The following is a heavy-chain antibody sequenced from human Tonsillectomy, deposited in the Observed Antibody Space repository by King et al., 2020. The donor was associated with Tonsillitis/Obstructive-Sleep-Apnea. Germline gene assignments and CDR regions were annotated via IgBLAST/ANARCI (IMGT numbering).Heavy chain of an antibody. CDR3: ARDYSAHFDY. CDR1: GFTFRSYG. D-gene: IGHD2-15*01. Sequence: VQLVESGGGVVQPWRSLRPSCAAAGFTFRSYGMHLGRQAPGKGLEWVAVLRYDGSNKYFADSVKGRFTISRDNSKNTLYLQMNSLGAEDTAVYYCARDYSAHFDYWGQGTLVTVSS. V-gene: IGHV3-33*01. CDR2: LRYDGSNK. J-gene: IGHJ4*02.